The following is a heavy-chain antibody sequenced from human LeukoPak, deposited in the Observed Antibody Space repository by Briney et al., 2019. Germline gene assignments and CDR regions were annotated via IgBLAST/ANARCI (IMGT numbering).Heavy chain of an antibody. D-gene: IGHD2-15*01. CDR3: VRDRFCSGRSCYGPPDD. CDR2: IYYSEGT. CDR1: GGSISSRSYY. J-gene: IGHJ4*02. Sequence: SETLFLTCTVSGGSISSRSYYWGWIRQPPGKGLEWIGGIYYSEGTYYNPSLKSRVTISIDTSKNQFSLKVNSVTAADTAVYYCVRDRFCSGRSCYGPPDDWGQGARVTVSS. V-gene: IGHV4-39*07.